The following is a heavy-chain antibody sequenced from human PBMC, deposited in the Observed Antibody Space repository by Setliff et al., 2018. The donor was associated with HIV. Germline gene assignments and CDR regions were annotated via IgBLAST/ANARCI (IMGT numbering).Heavy chain of an antibody. J-gene: IGHJ5*02. CDR1: GYSINSGYY. V-gene: IGHV4-38-2*01. Sequence: SETLSLTCAVSGYSINSGYYWGWIRQPAGKGLEWIGRIYASGSTNYNPSLKSRVTTSVDTSKNQFSLKLNSVTAADTAVYYCARGVTIFGVVILPPNWFDPWGQGTLVTVSS. D-gene: IGHD3-3*01. CDR3: ARGVTIFGVVILPPNWFDP. CDR2: IYASGST.